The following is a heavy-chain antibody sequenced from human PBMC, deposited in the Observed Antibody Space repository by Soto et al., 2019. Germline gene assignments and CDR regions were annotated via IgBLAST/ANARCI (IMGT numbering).Heavy chain of an antibody. Sequence: EVQLVESGGGLVQPGGSLRLSCAASGFVFSSHWIHWVRQAPGQGPVGVSRISTDGSFTCYADFVKGRFTISRDNAKNTLYLQMNSLRAEDTAVYYCARPRSMSSSGFDIWGQGTMVTVSS. CDR1: GFVFSSHW. V-gene: IGHV3-74*01. D-gene: IGHD6-6*01. CDR2: ISTDGSFT. J-gene: IGHJ3*02. CDR3: ARPRSMSSSGFDI.